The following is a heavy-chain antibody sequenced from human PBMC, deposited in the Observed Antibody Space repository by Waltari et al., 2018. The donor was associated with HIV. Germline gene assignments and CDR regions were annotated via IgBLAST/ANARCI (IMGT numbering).Heavy chain of an antibody. V-gene: IGHV3-21*01. J-gene: IGHJ5*02. D-gene: IGHD6-19*01. CDR2: LGRLQNFI. CDR3: AGGPSSGWSWFDP. CDR1: RYGLMHEY. Sequence: VRLSDYGGAVGRPGGHMRWSRAALRYGLMHEYMNWVHQGPGRRLELVASLGRLQNFIHDADALNGRSTVSSDNAKNSLYLQMNILTAEDTAVYYCAGGPSSGWSWFDPWGQGTLVTVSS.